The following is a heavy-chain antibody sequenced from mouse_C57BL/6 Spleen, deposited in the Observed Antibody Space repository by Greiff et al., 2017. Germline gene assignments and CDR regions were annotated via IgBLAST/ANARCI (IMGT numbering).Heavy chain of an antibody. CDR3: ARNLDYYGSSYVEGAMDY. D-gene: IGHD1-1*01. V-gene: IGHV2-9-1*01. J-gene: IGHJ4*01. CDR2: IWTGGGT. CDR1: GFSLTSYA. Sequence: VKLMESGPGLVAPSQSLSITCTVSGFSLTSYAISWVRQPPGKGLEWLGVIWTGGGTNYNSALKSRLSISKDNSKSQVFLKMNSLQTDDTARYYCARNLDYYGSSYVEGAMDYWGQGTSVTVSS.